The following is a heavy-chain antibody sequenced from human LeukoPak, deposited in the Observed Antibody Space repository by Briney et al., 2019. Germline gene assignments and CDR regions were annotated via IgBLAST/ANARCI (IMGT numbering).Heavy chain of an antibody. CDR3: ARVDYYYYYYGMDV. CDR1: GGPISSGGYS. CDR2: IYHSGST. Sequence: SETLSLTCAVSGGPISSGGYSWSWIRQPPGKGLEWIGYIYHSGSTYYNPSLKSRVTISVDRSKNQFSLKLSSVTAADTAVYYCARVDYYYYYYGMDVWGQGTTVTVSS. J-gene: IGHJ6*02. V-gene: IGHV4-30-2*01.